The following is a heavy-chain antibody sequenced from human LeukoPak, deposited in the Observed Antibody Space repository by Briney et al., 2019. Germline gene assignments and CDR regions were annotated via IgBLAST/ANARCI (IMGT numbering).Heavy chain of an antibody. D-gene: IGHD3-22*01. V-gene: IGHV5-51*01. CDR1: GYSFTSYW. CDR2: IYPGDSDT. CDR3: ARQREYDSSGYYSGYFDY. Sequence: GESLKISCKGSGYSFTSYWIAWVRQMPGKGLEWMGIIYPGDSDTRYSPSFQGQVTISADKSISTAYLQWSSLKASDTAMYYCARQREYDSSGYYSGYFDYWGQETLVTVSS. J-gene: IGHJ4*02.